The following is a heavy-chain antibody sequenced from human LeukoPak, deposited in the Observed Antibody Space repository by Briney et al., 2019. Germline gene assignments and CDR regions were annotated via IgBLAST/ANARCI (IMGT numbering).Heavy chain of an antibody. V-gene: IGHV1-2*02. D-gene: IGHD2-15*01. CDR1: GYTFTGYY. Sequence: ASVKVSCKASGYTFTGYYMHWVRQAPGQGLEWMGWINPNSGGTNYAQKFQGRVTMTRDTSISTACMELSRLRSDDTAVYYCARDPLCSGGSCYQADAFDIWGQGTMVTVSS. J-gene: IGHJ3*02. CDR2: INPNSGGT. CDR3: ARDPLCSGGSCYQADAFDI.